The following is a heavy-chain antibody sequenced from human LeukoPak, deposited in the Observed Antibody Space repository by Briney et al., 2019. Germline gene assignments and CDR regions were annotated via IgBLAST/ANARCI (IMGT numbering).Heavy chain of an antibody. V-gene: IGHV3-43*02. Sequence: PGGSLRLSCAASGFTFDDYAMNWVRRAPGKGLEWVSLISGDGGRTFYADSVKGRFTISRDNSKNSLYLEMNSMRTEDTALYYCAKDLASVYDAFNIWGQGTMVTVSS. CDR2: ISGDGGRT. J-gene: IGHJ3*02. CDR3: AKDLASVYDAFNI. CDR1: GFTFDDYA.